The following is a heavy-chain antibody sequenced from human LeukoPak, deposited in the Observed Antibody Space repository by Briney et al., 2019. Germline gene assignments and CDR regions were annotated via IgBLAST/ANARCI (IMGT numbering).Heavy chain of an antibody. Sequence: GGSLRLSCAASGFTFSSYAMSWVRQAPGKGLEWVSAISGSGGSTYYADSVKGRFTISRDNSKNTLYLQMNSLRAEDTAVYYCATHYYESSGYYSPDYWGQGTLVTVSS. V-gene: IGHV3-23*01. CDR2: ISGSGGST. D-gene: IGHD3-22*01. CDR3: ATHYYESSGYYSPDY. J-gene: IGHJ4*02. CDR1: GFTFSSYA.